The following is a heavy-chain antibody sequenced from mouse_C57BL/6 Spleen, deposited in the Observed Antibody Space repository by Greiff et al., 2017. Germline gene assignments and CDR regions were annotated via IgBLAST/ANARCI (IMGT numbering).Heavy chain of an antibody. Sequence: QQSCKASGYTFTSYWMQWVKQRPGQGLEWIGEIDPPDSYTNYNQKFKGKATLTVDTSSSTAYMQLSSLTSEDSAVYYCASFSITTGALFAYWGQGTLVTVSA. CDR1: GYTFTSYW. CDR3: ASFSITTGALFAY. D-gene: IGHD1-1*01. CDR2: IDPPDSYT. V-gene: IGHV1-50*01. J-gene: IGHJ3*01.